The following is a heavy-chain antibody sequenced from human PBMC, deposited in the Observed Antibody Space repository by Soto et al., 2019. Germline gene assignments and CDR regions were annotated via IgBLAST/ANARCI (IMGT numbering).Heavy chain of an antibody. V-gene: IGHV4-59*01. CDR1: GGSMIAYY. D-gene: IGHD6-13*01. Sequence: LSLTCTVSGGSMIAYYWNWMRRPPGKGLQWIGYTYYSGSTTYNPSLKSRVTISVDSSKNQFSLKLDSVTPADTAVYYCARVRGTAGKRYFDYWGPGTLVTVSS. CDR2: TYYSGST. CDR3: ARVRGTAGKRYFDY. J-gene: IGHJ4*02.